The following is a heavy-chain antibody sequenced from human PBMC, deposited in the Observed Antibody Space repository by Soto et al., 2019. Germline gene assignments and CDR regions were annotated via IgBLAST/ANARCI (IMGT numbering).Heavy chain of an antibody. CDR3: ARDPRSCRGGTSPIRGDAFDF. Sequence: EVQLVESGGGLVQPGGSLRLSCTASGFIVSDTYMNWVRQAPGKGLEWVSVISNRGDTHYADSVRGRFSLSRDIADNTGHLKRNNLRGEDTAFYYGARDPRSCRGGTSPIRGDAFDFGGKGTRATVSP. V-gene: IGHV3-66*01. J-gene: IGHJ3*01. CDR1: GFIVSDTY. CDR2: ISNRGDT. D-gene: IGHD2-15*01.